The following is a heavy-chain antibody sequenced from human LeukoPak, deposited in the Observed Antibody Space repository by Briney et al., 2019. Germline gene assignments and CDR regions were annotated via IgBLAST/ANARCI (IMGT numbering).Heavy chain of an antibody. Sequence: ASVKVSCKASGYTFTSYYMHWVRQAPGQGLEWMGIINPSDGSTSYAQKFQGRVTMTRDTSTSTVYMELSSLRSEDTAVYYCARAFRKDNYYYYGMDVWGQGTTVTVSS. J-gene: IGHJ6*02. CDR1: GYTFTSYY. CDR3: ARAFRKDNYYYYGMDV. V-gene: IGHV1-46*01. CDR2: INPSDGST. D-gene: IGHD2/OR15-2a*01.